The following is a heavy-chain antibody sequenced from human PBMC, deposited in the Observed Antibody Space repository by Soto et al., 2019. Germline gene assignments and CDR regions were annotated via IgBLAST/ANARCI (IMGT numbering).Heavy chain of an antibody. V-gene: IGHV4-4*07. CDR3: AREGSYSAYNFAHGIQLWSFDF. CDR1: GGSINTFY. J-gene: IGHJ4*02. Sequence: SGTLSLTCTGSGGSINTFYWSWVRQPAGKGLEWIGRIFSSGSTSFNPSLESRVAMSVDTSKNHFSLNLSSVTAADMAVYYCAREGSYSAYNFAHGIQLWSFDFWGQGALVTVSS. D-gene: IGHD5-12*01. CDR2: IFSSGST.